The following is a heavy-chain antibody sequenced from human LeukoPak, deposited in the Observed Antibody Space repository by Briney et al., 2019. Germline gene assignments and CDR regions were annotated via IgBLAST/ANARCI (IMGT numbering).Heavy chain of an antibody. V-gene: IGHV4-59*01. D-gene: IGHD4-23*01. CDR3: ATFYGGNLDY. CDR1: SGSIRSYY. J-gene: IGHJ4*02. CDR2: IYYSGST. Sequence: SETLSLTCTASSGSIRSYYWSWIRQPPGKGLDWIAYIYYSGSTNYNPSLKSRVTISVDTSKNQFSLKLSSVTAADTSVYYCATFYGGNLDYWGQGTLVTVSS.